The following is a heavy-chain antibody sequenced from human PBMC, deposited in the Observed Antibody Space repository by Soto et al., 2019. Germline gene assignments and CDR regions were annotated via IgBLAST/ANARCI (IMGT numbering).Heavy chain of an antibody. J-gene: IGHJ6*02. CDR3: APRESNTHDAVDYYYDAIDA. V-gene: IGHV2-5*01. CDR2: IYWHDDK. CDR1: GFSLSTSGVG. D-gene: IGHD3-10*01. Sequence: QITLKESGPTLVKATQTLTLTCTFSGFSLSTSGVGVGWIRQPPGKALEWLALIYWHDDKRYSPSLQNRLTIPNNTSNNQVTLTMTKIVPVDNATYYCAPRESNTHDAVDYYYDAIDAWGQGTPVTVSS.